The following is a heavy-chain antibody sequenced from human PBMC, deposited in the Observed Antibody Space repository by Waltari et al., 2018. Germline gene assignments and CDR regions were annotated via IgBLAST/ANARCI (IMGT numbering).Heavy chain of an antibody. CDR2: ISSSGGTI. J-gene: IGHJ4*02. CDR1: GFTFSIYE. V-gene: IGHV3-48*03. D-gene: IGHD3-22*01. Sequence: EVQLVESGGGLVQPGGSLRLSCAASGFTFSIYEMNWVRQPPGKVLEWGSYISSSGGTIYYADSVKGRFSISRDNAKNSLYLQMNSLRAEDTAVYYCARNDYYDTSGHDYWGQGTLVTVSS. CDR3: ARNDYYDTSGHDY.